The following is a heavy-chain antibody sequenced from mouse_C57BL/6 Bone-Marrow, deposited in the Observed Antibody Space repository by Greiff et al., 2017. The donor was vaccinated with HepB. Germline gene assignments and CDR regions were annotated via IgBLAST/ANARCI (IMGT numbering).Heavy chain of an antibody. V-gene: IGHV7-1*01. J-gene: IGHJ1*03. CDR1: GFTFSDFY. CDR2: SRNKANDYTT. CDR3: ARDATYDWYFDV. D-gene: IGHD5-1*01. Sequence: EVKLVDSGGGLVQSGRSLRLSCATSGFTFSDFYMEWVRQAPGKGLEWIAASRNKANDYTTEYSASVKGRFIVSRDTSQSILYLQMNALRAEDTAIYYCARDATYDWYFDVWGTGTTVTVSS.